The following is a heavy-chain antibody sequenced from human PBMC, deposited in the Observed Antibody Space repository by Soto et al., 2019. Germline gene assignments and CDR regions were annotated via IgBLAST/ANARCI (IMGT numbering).Heavy chain of an antibody. J-gene: IGHJ4*02. CDR2: IYHSEST. V-gene: IGHV4-30-2*01. CDR1: GGSISSGGYS. D-gene: IGHD5-12*01. CDR3: AAGGGLPRYY. Sequence: TLSLTCTVSGGSISSGGYSWSWFRQPPGKGLEWIGYIYHSESTYYNPSLKSRVTISVDRSKNQFSLKLSSVTAADTAVYYCAAGGGLPRYYWGQGTLVTVSS.